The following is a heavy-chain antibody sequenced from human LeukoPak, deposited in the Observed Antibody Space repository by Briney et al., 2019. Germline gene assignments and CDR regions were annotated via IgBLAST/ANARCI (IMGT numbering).Heavy chain of an antibody. D-gene: IGHD4-11*01. V-gene: IGHV3-48*03. Sequence: GGSLRLSCAASGLTFNSYEMNWVRQAPGKGLEWVSYISSSGSPIYYAGSVEGRFTISRDNAKNSLYLQMSSLRAEDTAMYYCARVYSNYDPAAMDVWGQGTTVTVSS. CDR3: ARVYSNYDPAAMDV. CDR2: ISSSGSPI. J-gene: IGHJ6*02. CDR1: GLTFNSYE.